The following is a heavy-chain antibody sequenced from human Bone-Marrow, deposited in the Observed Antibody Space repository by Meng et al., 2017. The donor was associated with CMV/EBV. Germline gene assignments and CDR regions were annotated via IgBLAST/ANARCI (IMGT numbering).Heavy chain of an antibody. CDR1: GFTFSSYS. CDR2: ISSSSSYI. Sequence: GGSLRLSCAASGFTFSSYSMNWVRQAPGKGLEWVSSISSSSSYIYYADSVKGRFTISRDNAKNSLYLQMNSLRAEDTAVYYCARDLLDFYMECYPPYYYYGMDVWGQGATVTVSS. D-gene: IGHD3-3*01. CDR3: ARDLLDFYMECYPPYYYYGMDV. V-gene: IGHV3-21*01. J-gene: IGHJ6*02.